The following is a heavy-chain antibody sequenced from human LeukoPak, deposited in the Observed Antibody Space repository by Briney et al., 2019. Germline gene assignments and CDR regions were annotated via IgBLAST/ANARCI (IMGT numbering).Heavy chain of an antibody. Sequence: SETLSLTCTVSGGSTISHYWSWLRQPPGKGLEWIAYTYYTGTTNYNPSLKSRVTISIDTSKDQFSLRLSSVTAADTAVYYCAGLRLRAFDIWGQGTMVTVSS. V-gene: IGHV4-59*08. J-gene: IGHJ3*02. CDR2: TYYTGTT. CDR3: AGLRLRAFDI. CDR1: GGSTISHY.